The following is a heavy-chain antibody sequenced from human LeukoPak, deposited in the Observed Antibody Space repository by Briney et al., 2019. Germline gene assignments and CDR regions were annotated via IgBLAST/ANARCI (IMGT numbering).Heavy chain of an antibody. J-gene: IGHJ4*02. CDR1: GFTFSRYW. CDR3: ASETYYYGSGSYYKGQL. D-gene: IGHD3-10*01. V-gene: IGHV3-74*01. CDR2: INSDGSST. Sequence: GGSLRLSCAASGFTFSRYWMCWARQPPGEGLVWVSHINSDGSSTSYADSVKGRFTISRDNAKNTVYLQMNSLRVEDTAVYYCASETYYYGSGSYYKGQLWGQGTLVTVSS.